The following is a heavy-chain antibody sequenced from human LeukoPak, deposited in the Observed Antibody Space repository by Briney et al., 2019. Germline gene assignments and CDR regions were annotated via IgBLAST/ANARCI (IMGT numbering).Heavy chain of an antibody. Sequence: PSETLSLTCTVSGGSISTYYWSWIRQPAGKGLEWIGRLYGSGSINYNPSLKSRLSLSGDTSKNQFSLKLSSVTAADTAVYYCAREARLASAAGLDVWGQGTVVTVSS. D-gene: IGHD5-12*01. CDR1: GGSISTYY. CDR3: AREARLASAAGLDV. CDR2: LYGSGSI. J-gene: IGHJ6*02. V-gene: IGHV4-4*07.